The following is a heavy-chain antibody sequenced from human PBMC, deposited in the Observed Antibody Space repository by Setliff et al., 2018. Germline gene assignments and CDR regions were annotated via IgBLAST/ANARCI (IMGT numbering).Heavy chain of an antibody. V-gene: IGHV5-51*01. CDR3: ARRGERFFNWFDP. CDR2: IYPGNADT. Sequence: GESLKISCKGSGYSFTDYWIAWVRQTPGKGLEWMGTIYPGNADTRYSPSFQGQVTIPTDTSINTAFLQWNNLKASDTAVYYCARRGERFFNWFDPWGQGTLVTVS. CDR1: GYSFTDYW. D-gene: IGHD2-21*01. J-gene: IGHJ5*02.